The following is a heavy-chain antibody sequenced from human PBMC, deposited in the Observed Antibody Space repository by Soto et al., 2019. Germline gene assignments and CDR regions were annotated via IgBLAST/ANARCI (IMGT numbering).Heavy chain of an antibody. CDR2: IYPGDSDT. J-gene: IGHJ4*02. CDR3: ARPMYYYDSSGYGVGDDY. CDR1: GYSFTSYW. V-gene: IGHV5-51*01. D-gene: IGHD3-22*01. Sequence: GESLKISCKGSGYSFTSYWIGWVRQMPGKGLEWMGIIYPGDSDTRYSPSFQGQVTISADKSISTAYLQWSSLKASDTAMYYCARPMYYYDSSGYGVGDDYWGRGTLVTVSS.